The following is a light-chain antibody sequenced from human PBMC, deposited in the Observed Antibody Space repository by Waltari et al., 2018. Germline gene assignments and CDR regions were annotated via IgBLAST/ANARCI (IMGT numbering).Light chain of an antibody. CDR3: QQYNDWPLT. CDR2: AAS. CDR1: HSVGTH. V-gene: IGKV3-15*01. Sequence: EIVMTQSPIILSVSPGERATLSCRASHSVGTHLAWYQQRPGQPPRLVIFAASTRATGVPVRFSGSGSGTEFTLTISSLQSEDVAVYYCQQYNDWPLTFGGGT. J-gene: IGKJ4*01.